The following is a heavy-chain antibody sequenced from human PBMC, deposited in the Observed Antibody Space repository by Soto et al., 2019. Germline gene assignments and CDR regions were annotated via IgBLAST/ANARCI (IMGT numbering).Heavy chain of an antibody. V-gene: IGHV3-74*03. D-gene: IGHD3-10*01. CDR1: GFIFSSFW. CDR2: INGDGASL. J-gene: IGHJ6*02. CDR3: AREGSLGLDV. Sequence: EVRLEEAGVGFVKPGGSLRVSCSGSGFIFSSFWMRWVRQGPGKGLEWVSRINGDGASLAYADSVKGRFSISRDNVKNTLHMQMNSLGADDTAMYFCAREGSLGLDVWGRGTTVTVSS.